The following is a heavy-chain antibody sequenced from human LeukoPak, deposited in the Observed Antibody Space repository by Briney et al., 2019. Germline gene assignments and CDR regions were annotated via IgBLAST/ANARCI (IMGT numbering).Heavy chain of an antibody. CDR2: TRNKANSYTT. D-gene: IGHD1-14*01. V-gene: IGHV3-72*01. Sequence: GGSLRLSCVASGFTFSDHYMDRVRQAPGKGVEWVGRTRNKANSYTTEYAASVKGRFTISRDDSKNSLYLEMNSLKTEDTAVYYCARDPSLNLWGKGTTVTVSS. CDR1: GFTFSDHY. J-gene: IGHJ6*04. CDR3: ARDPSLNL.